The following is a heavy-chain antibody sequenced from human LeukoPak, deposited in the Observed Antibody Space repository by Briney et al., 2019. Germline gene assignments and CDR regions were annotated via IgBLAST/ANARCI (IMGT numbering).Heavy chain of an antibody. Sequence: PSDTLSLTCTVSGGSSSSYYWSWIRQPPGKGLEWIGYIYYSGSTNYNPSLKSRVTISVDTSKNQFSLKLSSVTAADTAVYYCARDSGPYGMDVWGKGTTVTVSS. CDR1: GGSSSSYY. CDR2: IYYSGST. CDR3: ARDSGPYGMDV. V-gene: IGHV4-59*01. J-gene: IGHJ6*04. D-gene: IGHD5-12*01.